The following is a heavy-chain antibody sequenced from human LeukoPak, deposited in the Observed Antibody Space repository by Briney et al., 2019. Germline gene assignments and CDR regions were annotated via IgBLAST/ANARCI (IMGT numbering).Heavy chain of an antibody. D-gene: IGHD6-13*01. J-gene: IGHJ4*02. CDR3: ARLLRSSSWYWSLYYFDY. CDR1: GVSISSSNSY. V-gene: IGHV4-39*07. Sequence: KASETLSLTCTVSGVSISSSNSYWGWIRQPPGKGLEWIGSIYYSGNTYYNPSLKSRVTISVDTSKNQFSLKLSSVTAADTAVYYCARLLRSSSWYWSLYYFDYWGQGTLVTVSS. CDR2: IYYSGNT.